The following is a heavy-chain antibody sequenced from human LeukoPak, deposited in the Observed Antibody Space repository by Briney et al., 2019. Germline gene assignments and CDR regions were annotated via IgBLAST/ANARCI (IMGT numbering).Heavy chain of an antibody. CDR2: IYYSGGT. CDR1: GGSISSSGYY. CDR3: ARLRYSGYDRRFDY. D-gene: IGHD5-12*01. Sequence: SETLSLTCTVSGGSISSSGYYWGWIRQPPGEGLEWIGSIYYSGGTYYNPSLKSRVTISVDTSKNQFSLKLSSVTAADTAVYYCARLRYSGYDRRFDYWGQGTLVTVSS. V-gene: IGHV4-39*07. J-gene: IGHJ4*02.